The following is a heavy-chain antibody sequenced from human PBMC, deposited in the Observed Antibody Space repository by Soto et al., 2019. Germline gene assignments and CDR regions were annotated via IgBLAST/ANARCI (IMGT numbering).Heavy chain of an antibody. V-gene: IGHV1-69*12. CDR2: IIPIFGTA. J-gene: IGHJ5*02. D-gene: IGHD2-15*01. CDR1: GGTFSSYA. CDR3: ARGYCSGGSCNNWFDP. Sequence: QVQLVQSGAEVKKPGSSVKVSCKASGGTFSSYAISWVRQAPGQGLEWMGGIIPIFGTANYAQKFQGRVTITADEATSTAYMELRSLRSEDTAVYYCARGYCSGGSCNNWFDPWGQGTLVTVSS.